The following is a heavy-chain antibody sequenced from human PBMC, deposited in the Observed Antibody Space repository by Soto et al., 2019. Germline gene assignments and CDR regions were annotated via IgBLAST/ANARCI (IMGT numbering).Heavy chain of an antibody. CDR2: IYYSGCT. D-gene: IGHD2-8*01. V-gene: IGHV4-59*01. CDR1: GASISSYY. J-gene: IGHJ5*02. CDR3: ARGPGRYWTNGACYDNWFDP. Sequence: QVQLQESGPGLVKPSETLSLTCTVSGASISSYYWSWIRQPPGKGLEWIGYIYYSGCTNYNPSLKSRVTTTVDTSKSGCSLKQSSVTAADTAVDYCARGPGRYWTNGACYDNWFDPRGQGTLVTVSS.